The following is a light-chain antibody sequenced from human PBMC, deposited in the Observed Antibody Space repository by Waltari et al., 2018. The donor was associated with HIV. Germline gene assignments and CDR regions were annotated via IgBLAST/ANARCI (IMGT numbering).Light chain of an antibody. J-gene: IGLJ2*01. V-gene: IGLV2-14*03. CDR3: CSYSDSGTIL. CDR2: DVT. Sequence: SALTQPASVSGSPGQSITISCLAASSDIGIFDSVSWYQQLPDKPPNFILYDVTYRPSGVSGRFSGARSGSMASLPISGLQPEDEADYFCCSYSDSGTILFGGGTRVTVL. CDR1: SSDIGIFDS.